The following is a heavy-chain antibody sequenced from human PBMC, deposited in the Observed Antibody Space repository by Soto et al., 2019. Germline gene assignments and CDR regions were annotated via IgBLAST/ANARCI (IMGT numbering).Heavy chain of an antibody. CDR1: GFTFSSCW. CDR3: ARVGVAAGLYFLS. V-gene: IGHV3-7*01. Sequence: PGGYLRLSCAASGFTFSSCWVNWVRQAPGKGLEWVASIKQDGSEKYYVDSVKGRFTISRDNAKNSLYLQVNSLRAEDTAVYYFARVGVAAGLYFLSCGQGTLGTGS. CDR2: IKQDGSEK. J-gene: IGHJ4*02. D-gene: IGHD2-21*01.